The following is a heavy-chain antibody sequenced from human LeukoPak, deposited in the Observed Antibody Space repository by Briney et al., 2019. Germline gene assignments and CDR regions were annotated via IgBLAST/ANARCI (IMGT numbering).Heavy chain of an antibody. CDR3: ARGRYSGSYLLDY. CDR2: ISSSSTYR. J-gene: IGHJ4*02. Sequence: GGSLRLSCAASGFTFSSHSMSWVRQAPGKGLEWVSSISSSSTYRYYAASVKGRFTISRDNAKNSLYLQMNSLRAEDTALYYCARGRYSGSYLLDYWGQGTLVTVSS. CDR1: GFTFSSHS. D-gene: IGHD1-26*01. V-gene: IGHV3-21*01.